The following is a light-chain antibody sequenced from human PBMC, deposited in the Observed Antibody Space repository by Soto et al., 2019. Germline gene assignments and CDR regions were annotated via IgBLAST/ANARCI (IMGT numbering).Light chain of an antibody. V-gene: IGKV1-39*01. Sequence: DVRVNQSPSSVSASVGDRVTIPCRASQTISGYLNWYRQKPGKAPEILIYAASYLGNGVPSRFSGRGSWTYFTRTISSLQPADLETDDCPQSYSTTLTFGGGTKVDIK. J-gene: IGKJ4*01. CDR2: AAS. CDR3: PQSYSTTLT. CDR1: QTISGY.